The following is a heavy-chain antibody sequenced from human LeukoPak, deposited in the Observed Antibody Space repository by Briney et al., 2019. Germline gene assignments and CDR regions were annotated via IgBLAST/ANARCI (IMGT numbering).Heavy chain of an antibody. CDR1: GFNFSSYG. CDR3: AKSGIAAAGQRGYFDN. CDR2: ISSDASNK. Sequence: GGSLRLSCAASGFNFSSYGMHWVRQAPGKGLEWLAVISSDASNKYFADSVKGRFTISRDTSKNTLYLQMNNLTAEDTAVYYCAKSGIAAAGQRGYFDNWGQGALVTVSS. V-gene: IGHV3-30*18. J-gene: IGHJ4*02. D-gene: IGHD6-13*01.